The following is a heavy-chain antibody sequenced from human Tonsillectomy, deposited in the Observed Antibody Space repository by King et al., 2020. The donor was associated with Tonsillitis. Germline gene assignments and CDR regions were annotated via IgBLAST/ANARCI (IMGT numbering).Heavy chain of an antibody. D-gene: IGHD4-11*01. CDR1: GFSFRSYG. Sequence: VQLVESGGGVVQPGGSLRLSCAASGFSFRSYGIHWVRQAPGKGLEWVSFISSDENNRQYGDSVKGRVTISRDNSKNTLYLEMRSLRAEDTAVYYCVKEEYSASPAGDYWGQGTPVTVSS. J-gene: IGHJ4*02. CDR3: VKEEYSASPAGDY. V-gene: IGHV3-30*02. CDR2: ISSDENNR.